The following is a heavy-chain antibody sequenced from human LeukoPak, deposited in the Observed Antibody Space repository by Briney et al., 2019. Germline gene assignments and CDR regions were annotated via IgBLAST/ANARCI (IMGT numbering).Heavy chain of an antibody. CDR2: ISAYNGNT. J-gene: IGHJ5*02. D-gene: IGHD3-22*01. V-gene: IGHV1-18*01. CDR1: GYTLTTYG. CDR3: ARDPSYASSGYPNWLDP. Sequence: GASVKVSCKASGYTLTTYGISWVRQAPGQGLEWMGWISAYNGNTNYAQKVQVRVTMSTNTSTTTAYMELRSLRSDDTAVYYCARDPSYASSGYPNWLDPWGQGTLVTVSS.